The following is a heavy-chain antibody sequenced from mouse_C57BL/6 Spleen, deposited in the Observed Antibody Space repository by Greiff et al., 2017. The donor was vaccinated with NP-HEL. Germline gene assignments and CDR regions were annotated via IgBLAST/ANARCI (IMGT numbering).Heavy chain of an antibody. J-gene: IGHJ4*01. Sequence: VQLQQSGPELVKPGASVKISCKASGYAFSSSWMNWVKQRPGKGLEWIGRIYPGDGDTNYNGKFKGKAKLTADKSSSTAYMQLSSLTSEDSAVYFCAKIYYGYDGYAMDYWGQGTSVTVSS. CDR2: IYPGDGDT. V-gene: IGHV1-82*01. CDR1: GYAFSSSW. CDR3: AKIYYGYDGYAMDY. D-gene: IGHD2-2*01.